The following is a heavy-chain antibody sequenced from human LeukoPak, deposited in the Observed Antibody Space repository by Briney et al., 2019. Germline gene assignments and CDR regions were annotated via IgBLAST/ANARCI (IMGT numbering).Heavy chain of an antibody. V-gene: IGHV4-34*01. CDR3: ARGSRQEDY. Sequence: SETLSLTCAVYGGSFSGYYWSWIRQPPGKGLEWIGEINHSGSTNYNPSLKSRVTISVDTSKNQFSLKLSSVTAADTAVYYCARGSRQEDYWGQGTLVTVSS. CDR2: INHSGST. CDR1: GGSFSGYY. J-gene: IGHJ4*02.